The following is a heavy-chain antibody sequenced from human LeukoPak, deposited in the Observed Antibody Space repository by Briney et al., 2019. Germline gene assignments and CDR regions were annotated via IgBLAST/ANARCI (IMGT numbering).Heavy chain of an antibody. V-gene: IGHV1-69*13. CDR2: IIPIFGTA. D-gene: IGHD1-26*01. CDR1: GYTFTSYY. CDR3: ARSEWELYYFDY. Sequence: SVKVSCKASGYTFTSYYMHWVRQAPGQGLEWMGGIIPIFGTANYAQKFQGRATITADESTSTAYMELSSLRSEDTAVYYCARSEWELYYFDYWGQGTLVTVSS. J-gene: IGHJ4*02.